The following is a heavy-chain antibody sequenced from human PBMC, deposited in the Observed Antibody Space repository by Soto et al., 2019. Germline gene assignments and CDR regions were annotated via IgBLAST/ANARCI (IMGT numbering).Heavy chain of an antibody. Sequence: TSETLSLTCTVSGASISSGDYYWSWVRQSPGKGLEWIGYIHNSGSTHYSPSLKSRVSTSLDTSKNQFSLKLTSVTAADTAVYYCARGDAHYYDSFGYSPIPRLDAFDIWGQGTMVIV. CDR1: GASISSGDYY. D-gene: IGHD3-22*01. J-gene: IGHJ3*02. V-gene: IGHV4-30-4*01. CDR3: ARGDAHYYDSFGYSPIPRLDAFDI. CDR2: IHNSGST.